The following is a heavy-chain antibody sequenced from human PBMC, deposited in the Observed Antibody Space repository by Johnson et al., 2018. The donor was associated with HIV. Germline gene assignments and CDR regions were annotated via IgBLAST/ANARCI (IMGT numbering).Heavy chain of an antibody. V-gene: IGHV3-15*01. Sequence: VQLVESGGGLVQPGGSLRLSCAVSGFSVRNNYMSWVRQAPGKGLEWVGRIKSKTDGGTTDYAAPVKGRFTISRDDSKNTLYLQMNSLKTEDTAVYYCTTDGITLIVVSPGAFDIWGQGTMVTVSS. CDR1: GFSVRNNY. D-gene: IGHD3-22*01. CDR3: TTDGITLIVVSPGAFDI. CDR2: IKSKTDGGTT. J-gene: IGHJ3*02.